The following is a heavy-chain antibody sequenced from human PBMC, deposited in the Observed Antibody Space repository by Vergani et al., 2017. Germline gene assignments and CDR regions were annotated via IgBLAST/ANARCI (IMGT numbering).Heavy chain of an antibody. CDR2: IYHSGST. V-gene: IGHV4-30-2*01. CDR1: GGSISSGGYS. J-gene: IGHJ3*02. D-gene: IGHD6-13*01. CDR3: ARAQYSSSSRGRAAFDI. Sequence: QLQLQESGSGLVKPSQTLSLTCAVSGGSISSGGYSWSWIRQPPGKGLEWIGYIYHSGSTYYNPSLKSRVTISVDRSKNQFSLKLSSVTAADTAVYYCARAQYSSSSRGRAAFDIWGQGTMVTVSS.